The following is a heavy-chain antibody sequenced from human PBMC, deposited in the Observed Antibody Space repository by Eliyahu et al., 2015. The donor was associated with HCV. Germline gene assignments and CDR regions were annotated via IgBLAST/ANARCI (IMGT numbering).Heavy chain of an antibody. Sequence: GMHWVRQAPGKGLEWVAVIWYDGSNKYYADSVKGRFTISRDNSKNTLYLQMNSLRAEDTAVYYCARDFRPSGWLQLQGDDAFDIWGQGTMVTVSS. CDR1: G. J-gene: IGHJ3*02. CDR2: IWYDGSNK. D-gene: IGHD5-24*01. CDR3: ARDFRPSGWLQLQGDDAFDI. V-gene: IGHV3-33*01.